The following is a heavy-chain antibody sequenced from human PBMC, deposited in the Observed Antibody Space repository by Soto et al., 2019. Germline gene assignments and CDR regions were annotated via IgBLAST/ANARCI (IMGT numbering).Heavy chain of an antibody. V-gene: IGHV3-30*18. D-gene: IGHD3-3*01. J-gene: IGHJ4*02. Sequence: GGSLRLSCAASGFTFSSYGMHWVRQAPGKGLEWVAVISYDGSNKYYADSVKGRFTISRDNSKNTLYLQMNGLRAEDTAVYYCANFYSGSTISDYWGQGTLVTVSS. CDR2: ISYDGSNK. CDR3: ANFYSGSTISDY. CDR1: GFTFSSYG.